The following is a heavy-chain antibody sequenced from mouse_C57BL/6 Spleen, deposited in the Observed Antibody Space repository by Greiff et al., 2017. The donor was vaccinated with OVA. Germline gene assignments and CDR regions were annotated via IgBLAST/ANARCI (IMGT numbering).Heavy chain of an antibody. J-gene: IGHJ3*01. D-gene: IGHD1-1*01. CDR1: GYTFTEYT. Sequence: LVESGAELVKPGASVKLSCKASGYTFTEYTIHWVKQRSGQGLEWIGWFYPGSGSIKYNEKFKDKATLTADKSSSTVYMELRRLTSEDSAVYFCARHEEYYGSSPAWFAYWGQGTLVTVSA. V-gene: IGHV1-62-2*01. CDR3: ARHEEYYGSSPAWFAY. CDR2: FYPGSGSI.